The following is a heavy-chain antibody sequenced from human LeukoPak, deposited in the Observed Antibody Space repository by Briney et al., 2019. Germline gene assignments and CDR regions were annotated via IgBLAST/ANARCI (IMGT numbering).Heavy chain of an antibody. CDR2: IVVGSGNT. J-gene: IGHJ3*02. D-gene: IGHD7-27*01. CDR1: GFTFTSSA. Sequence: GASVKVSCKASGFTFTSSAMQWVRQARGQRLEWIGWIVVGSGNTNYAQKFQERVTITRDMSTSTAYMELSSLRSEDTAVYYCAAEGTGDQSNDAFDIWGQGTMVTVSS. V-gene: IGHV1-58*02. CDR3: AAEGTGDQSNDAFDI.